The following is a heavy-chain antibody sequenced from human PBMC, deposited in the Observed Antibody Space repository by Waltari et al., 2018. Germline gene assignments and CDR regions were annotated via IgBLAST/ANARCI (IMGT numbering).Heavy chain of an antibody. V-gene: IGHV4-34*01. CDR3: ARSKKAGYSSSWSWFDP. J-gene: IGHJ5*02. Sequence: QVQLQQWGAGLLQPSETLSLTCAVSGGSFSGYYWRWIRQPPGKGLGGIGEINHSGSTNYNPSLKGRVTISVDTSKNQFSLKLSSVTAADTAVYYCARSKKAGYSSSWSWFDPWGQGTLVTVSS. CDR2: INHSGST. D-gene: IGHD6-13*01. CDR1: GGSFSGYY.